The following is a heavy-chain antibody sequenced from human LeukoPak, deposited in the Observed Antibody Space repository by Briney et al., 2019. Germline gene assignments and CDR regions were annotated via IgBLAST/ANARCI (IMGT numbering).Heavy chain of an antibody. CDR2: ISAYNGDT. CDR1: GYSFSSYG. J-gene: IGHJ3*02. CDR3: ARGIVVVTAIQNDAFDI. V-gene: IGHV1-18*01. D-gene: IGHD2-21*02. Sequence: GASVTVSCKASGYSFSSYGISWVRQAPGQGLEWMGWISAYNGDTHYAQKFQGRVTMTRDTSISTAYMELSRLRSDDTAVFYCARGIVVVTAIQNDAFDIWGQGTMVTVSS.